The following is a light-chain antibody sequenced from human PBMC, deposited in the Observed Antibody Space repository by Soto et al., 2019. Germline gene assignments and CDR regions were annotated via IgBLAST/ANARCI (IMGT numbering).Light chain of an antibody. V-gene: IGKV3-20*01. CDR2: GAS. J-gene: IGKJ2*01. CDR3: QQYGRLPPFT. Sequence: ELVLTQSPGTLSLSPGERATLSCRASQSVSSSYLAWYQQKPGQAPRLLIYGASNSATGIPDRFSGSGSGTDFSLTISRLETEDFSVYFCQQYGRLPPFTFGQGTKVEIK. CDR1: QSVSSSY.